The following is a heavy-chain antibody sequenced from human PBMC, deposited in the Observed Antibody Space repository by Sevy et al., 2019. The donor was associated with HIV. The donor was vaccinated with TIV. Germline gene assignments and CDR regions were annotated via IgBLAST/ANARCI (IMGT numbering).Heavy chain of an antibody. V-gene: IGHV1-2*02. D-gene: IGHD2-15*01. CDR1: GYTFTDYY. CDR2: FDPNGGGT. CDR3: ARGPSHGGFDS. J-gene: IGHJ4*02. Sequence: ASVKVSCRASGYTFTDYYIHWLRQAPGQGPEWMGWFDPNGGGTYHAQDFQGRLTITRDTSISTVYMDLSRLTSDDTAVYFGARGPSHGGFDSWGQGTRVTVSS.